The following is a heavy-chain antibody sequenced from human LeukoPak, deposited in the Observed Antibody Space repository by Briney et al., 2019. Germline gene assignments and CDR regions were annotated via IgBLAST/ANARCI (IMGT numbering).Heavy chain of an antibody. J-gene: IGHJ4*02. V-gene: IGHV3-23*01. CDR3: AKDPFPS. Sequence: PSETLSLTCTVSGGSISSSSYYWGWIRQPPGKGLEWVSAISGSGGSTYYADSVKGRFTISRDNSKNTLYLQMNSLRAEDTAVYYCAKDPFPSWGQGTLVTVSS. CDR2: ISGSGGST. CDR1: GGSISSSSYY.